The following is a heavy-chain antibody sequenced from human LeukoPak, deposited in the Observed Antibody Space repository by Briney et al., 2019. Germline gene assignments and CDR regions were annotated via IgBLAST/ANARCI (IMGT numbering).Heavy chain of an antibody. V-gene: IGHV3-23*01. CDR2: ISGSGGST. Sequence: GGSLRLSCAASGFTFSSYEMNWLRQAPGKGLEWVSAISGSGGSTYYADSVKGRFTISRDNSKNTLYLQMNSLRAEDTAVYYCAKDIIAAAGNSYYYYGMDVWGQGTTVTVSS. J-gene: IGHJ6*02. CDR1: GFTFSSYE. CDR3: AKDIIAAAGNSYYYYGMDV. D-gene: IGHD6-13*01.